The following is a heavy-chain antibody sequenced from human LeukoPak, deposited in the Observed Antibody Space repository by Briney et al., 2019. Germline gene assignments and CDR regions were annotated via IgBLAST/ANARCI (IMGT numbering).Heavy chain of an antibody. CDR3: ARVKDYGGNSVGFDY. CDR1: GGTFSSYA. D-gene: IGHD4-23*01. J-gene: IGHJ4*02. Sequence: SVTVSCTASGGTFSSYAISWVRQAPGQGLEWMGGIIPIFGTANYAQKFQGRVTITADESTSTAYMELSSLRSEDTAVYYCARVKDYGGNSVGFDYWGQGTLVTVSS. V-gene: IGHV1-69*01. CDR2: IIPIFGTA.